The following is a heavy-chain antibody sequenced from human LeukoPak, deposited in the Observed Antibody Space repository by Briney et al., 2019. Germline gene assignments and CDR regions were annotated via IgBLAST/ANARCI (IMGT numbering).Heavy chain of an antibody. CDR2: IKSDESER. J-gene: IGHJ4*02. D-gene: IGHD6-13*01. CDR1: GFTFSDYW. V-gene: IGHV3-7*01. Sequence: GGSLRLSCVGSGFTFSDYWMSWVRQAPGKGLEWVANIKSDESERFFLDSVKGRFTISRDNAKNSVYLQMSSLRAEDTGVYYCATTLNIATPGHLWGQEALVTVSS. CDR3: ATTLNIATPGHL.